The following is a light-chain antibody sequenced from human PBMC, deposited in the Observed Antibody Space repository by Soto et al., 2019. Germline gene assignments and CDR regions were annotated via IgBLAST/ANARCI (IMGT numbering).Light chain of an antibody. Sequence: SYELTQPPSVSVAPGQTARITCGGNNIGSKSVHWYQQKPGQAPVLVVYDDSDRPSGILERFSGSNSGNTATLTISRVEAGDEADYYCQVWDRNNNHVLFGGGTKLTVL. CDR2: DDS. CDR1: NIGSKS. J-gene: IGLJ3*02. V-gene: IGLV3-21*02. CDR3: QVWDRNNNHVL.